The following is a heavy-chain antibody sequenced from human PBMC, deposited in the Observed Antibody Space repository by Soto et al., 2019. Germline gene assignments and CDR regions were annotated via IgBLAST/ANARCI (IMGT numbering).Heavy chain of an antibody. CDR2: ISYHGINK. J-gene: IGHJ4*02. CDR1: GFTFSSYG. Sequence: GGSLRLSCAVSGFTFSSYGMHWVRQAPGKGLEWVTLISYHGINKYYADSVKGRFTFSRDNSKNTLYLQMNSLRAEDTALYFCVKGAWLDYWGQGNMVTVSS. V-gene: IGHV3-30*18. CDR3: VKGAWLDY.